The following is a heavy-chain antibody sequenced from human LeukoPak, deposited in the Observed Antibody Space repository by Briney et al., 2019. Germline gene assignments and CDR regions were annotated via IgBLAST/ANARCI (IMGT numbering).Heavy chain of an antibody. Sequence: GGSLRLSCAASGFTFSSYAMHWVGQAPGKGLEWVAIVSYDGSNKYYADSVKGRFTISRDNSKNTLYLQMSSLRAEDTAVYYCARDGLNYIDSSGYYSYYFDYWGQGTLVTVSS. J-gene: IGHJ4*02. CDR3: ARDGLNYIDSSGYYSYYFDY. V-gene: IGHV3-30-3*01. CDR1: GFTFSSYA. D-gene: IGHD3-22*01. CDR2: VSYDGSNK.